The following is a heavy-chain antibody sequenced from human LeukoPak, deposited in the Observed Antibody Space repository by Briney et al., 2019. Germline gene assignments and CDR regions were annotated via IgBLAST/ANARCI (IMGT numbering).Heavy chain of an antibody. J-gene: IGHJ4*02. V-gene: IGHV3-74*01. CDR2: INSDGSST. CDR3: AKRGDYEGYYFDY. CDR1: GFTFSSYW. D-gene: IGHD4-17*01. Sequence: PGGSLRLSCAASGFTFSSYWMHWVRQAPGKGLVWVSRINSDGSSTSYADSVKGRFTISRDNSKNTLYLQMNSLRAEDTAVYYCAKRGDYEGYYFDYWGQGTLVTVSS.